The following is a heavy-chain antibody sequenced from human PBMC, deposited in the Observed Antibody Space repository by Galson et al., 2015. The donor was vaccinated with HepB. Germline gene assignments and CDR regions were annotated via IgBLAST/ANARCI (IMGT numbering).Heavy chain of an antibody. V-gene: IGHV3-53*04. J-gene: IGHJ6*02. CDR3: ARAGYSSSWGPYYYGMDV. CDR2: IYSGGST. Sequence: SLRLSCAASGFTVSSNYMSWVRQAPGKGLEWVSVIYSGGSTYYADSVKGRFTISRHNSKNTLYLQMNSLRAEDTAVYYCARAGYSSSWGPYYYGMDVWGQGTTVTVSS. CDR1: GFTVSSNY. D-gene: IGHD6-13*01.